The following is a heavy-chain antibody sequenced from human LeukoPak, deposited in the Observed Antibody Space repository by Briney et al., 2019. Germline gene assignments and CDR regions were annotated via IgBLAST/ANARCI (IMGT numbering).Heavy chain of an antibody. D-gene: IGHD6-19*01. Sequence: GGSLRLSCAASGFTFSSYAMHWVRQAPGKGLEWVAVISYDGSNKYYADSVKGRFTISRDNSKNTLYLQMNSLRAEDTAVYYCARLSVAGDYFDYWGQGTLVTVSS. V-gene: IGHV3-30-3*01. CDR2: ISYDGSNK. CDR3: ARLSVAGDYFDY. J-gene: IGHJ4*02. CDR1: GFTFSSYA.